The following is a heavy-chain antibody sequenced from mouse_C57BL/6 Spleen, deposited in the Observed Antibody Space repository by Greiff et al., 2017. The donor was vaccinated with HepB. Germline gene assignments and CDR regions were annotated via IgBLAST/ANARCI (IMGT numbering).Heavy chain of an antibody. CDR2: ISYDGSN. J-gene: IGHJ1*03. D-gene: IGHD6-2*01. V-gene: IGHV3-6*01. Sequence: EVKLLESGPGLVKPSQSLSLTCSVSGYSITSGYYWNWIRQFPGNKLEWMGYISYDGSNNYNPSLKNRISITRDTSKNQFFLKLNSVTTEDTATYYCAREGDLCWYFDVWGTGATVTVSS. CDR3: AREGDLCWYFDV. CDR1: GYSITSGYY.